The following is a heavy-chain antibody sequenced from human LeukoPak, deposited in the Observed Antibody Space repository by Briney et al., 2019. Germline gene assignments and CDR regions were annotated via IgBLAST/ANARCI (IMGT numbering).Heavy chain of an antibody. CDR2: IYYSGST. V-gene: IGHV4-59*01. J-gene: IGHJ4*02. CDR1: DGAIAGYS. Sequence: SETLSLTCTVSDGAIAGYSWSWIRQPPGKGLEWIGYIYYSGSTTYNPSLKSRVTISVDTSKNQFSLKLSSVTAADTAVYYCARSGSSWLSPFDYWGQGTLVTVSS. D-gene: IGHD6-13*01. CDR3: ARSGSSWLSPFDY.